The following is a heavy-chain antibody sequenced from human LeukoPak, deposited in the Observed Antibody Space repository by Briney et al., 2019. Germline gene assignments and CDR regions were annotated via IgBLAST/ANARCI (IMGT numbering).Heavy chain of an antibody. CDR2: MNPNSGNT. CDR3: ARKYGGNNWFDP. Sequence: ASVTVSYTASGYTFTSYDINWVRPAPGQGLEWMGWMNPNSGNTGYAQKFQGRVTMTRNTSISTAYMELRSLRSDDTAVYYCARKYGGNNWFDPWGQGTLVTVSS. V-gene: IGHV1-8*01. CDR1: GYTFTSYD. J-gene: IGHJ5*02. D-gene: IGHD4-23*01.